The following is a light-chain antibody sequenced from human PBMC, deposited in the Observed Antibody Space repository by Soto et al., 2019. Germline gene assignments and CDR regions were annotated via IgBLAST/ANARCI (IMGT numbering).Light chain of an antibody. V-gene: IGKV1-5*01. Sequence: DIQMTQSASTLSASVGDRVTITCRASQSISTWLAWYQQKPGTAPKVLIYHASNLQSGVPSRFSGTGSGTEFTLTISSMQPDDFATYYCQQYNSYSFGQGTKVDIK. J-gene: IGKJ1*01. CDR3: QQYNSYS. CDR1: QSISTW. CDR2: HAS.